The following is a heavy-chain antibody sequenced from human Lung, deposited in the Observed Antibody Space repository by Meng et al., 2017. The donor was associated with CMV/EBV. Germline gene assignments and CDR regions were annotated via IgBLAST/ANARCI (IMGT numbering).Heavy chain of an antibody. V-gene: IGHV4-4*02. J-gene: IGHJ4*02. CDR3: ASFPPPGKQWLVTDY. Sequence: QVHVTGAGPGLVKPSGTLSLTCAVSGGSISRSNWWSWVRQPPGKGLEWIGEIYHSGSTNYNPSLKSRVTISVDKSKNQFSLKLSSVTAADTAVYYCASFPPPGKQWLVTDYWGQGTLVTVSS. D-gene: IGHD6-19*01. CDR1: GGSISRSNW. CDR2: IYHSGST.